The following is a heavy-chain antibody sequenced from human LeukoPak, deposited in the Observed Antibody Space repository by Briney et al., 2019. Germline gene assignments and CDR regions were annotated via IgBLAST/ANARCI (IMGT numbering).Heavy chain of an antibody. V-gene: IGHV3-48*03. CDR2: ISSSGSTI. Sequence: PGGSLRLSCAASGFTFSSYEMKWVRQAPGKGLEWVSYISSSGSTIYYADSVKGRFTISRDNSKNTLYLQMNSLRAEDTAVYYCARTPFYYDSSGYDYWGQGTLVTVSS. J-gene: IGHJ4*02. D-gene: IGHD3-22*01. CDR3: ARTPFYYDSSGYDY. CDR1: GFTFSSYE.